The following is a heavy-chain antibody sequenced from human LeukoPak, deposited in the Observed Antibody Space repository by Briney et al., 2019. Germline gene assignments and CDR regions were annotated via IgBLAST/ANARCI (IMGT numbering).Heavy chain of an antibody. CDR1: GGSFSGYY. Sequence: PSETLSLTCAVYGGSFSGYYWSWIRQPPGRGLEWIGEINHSGNTNNNSSLKSGATISVDTSKNQFSLKLSSVTAADAAVYYCARRVGGYDSGGTYYYYMDVWGKGTPVAVSS. CDR3: ARRVGGYDSGGTYYYYMDV. CDR2: INHSGNT. V-gene: IGHV4-34*04. J-gene: IGHJ6*03. D-gene: IGHD5-12*01.